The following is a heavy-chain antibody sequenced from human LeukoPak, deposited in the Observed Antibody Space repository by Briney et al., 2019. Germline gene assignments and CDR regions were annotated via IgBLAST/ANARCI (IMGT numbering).Heavy chain of an antibody. Sequence: ASETLSLTCTVSGGSISSSSYYWGWIRQPPGKGLEWIGSIYHSGSTYYNPSLKSRVTISVDTSKNQFSLKLSSVTAADTAVYYCARDYRSYMNSDWYFDLWGRGTLVTVSS. CDR2: IYHSGST. CDR3: ARDYRSYMNSDWYFDL. J-gene: IGHJ2*01. CDR1: GGSISSSSYY. V-gene: IGHV4-39*07. D-gene: IGHD1-7*01.